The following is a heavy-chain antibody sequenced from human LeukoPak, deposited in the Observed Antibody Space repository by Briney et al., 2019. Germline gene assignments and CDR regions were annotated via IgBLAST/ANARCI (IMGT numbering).Heavy chain of an antibody. CDR3: ARGRIGGWTDY. D-gene: IGHD6-19*01. CDR1: GFTFSDYW. Sequence: PGGSLRLSCAACGFTFSDYWMHWVRQAPGKGLVWVSRIKTDGRSTNYADSVKGRFTISRDNAKNTLYLQMNSLRAEDTAVYYCARGRIGGWTDYWGQGTLVTVSS. J-gene: IGHJ4*02. CDR2: IKTDGRST. V-gene: IGHV3-74*01.